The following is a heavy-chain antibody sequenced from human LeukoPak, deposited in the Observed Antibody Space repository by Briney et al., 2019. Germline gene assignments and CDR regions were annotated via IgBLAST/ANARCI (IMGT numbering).Heavy chain of an antibody. J-gene: IGHJ4*02. Sequence: GGSLRLSCAASGFTFSSYAMSWVRQAPGKGLEWVSAISGSGGSTYYADSVKGRFTISRDNSKNTLYLQMNSLRAEDTAVYYCAKSPEPPYDHGDYYFDYWGQGTLVTVSS. D-gene: IGHD4-17*01. CDR2: ISGSGGST. CDR1: GFTFSSYA. V-gene: IGHV3-23*01. CDR3: AKSPEPPYDHGDYYFDY.